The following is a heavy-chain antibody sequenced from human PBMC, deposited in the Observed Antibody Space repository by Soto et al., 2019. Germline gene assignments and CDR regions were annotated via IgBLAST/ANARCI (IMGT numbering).Heavy chain of an antibody. J-gene: IGHJ5*02. CDR2: IYYSGNT. Sequence: PSETLSLTCTVSGDSISSFYWSWIRQPPGKGLEWIGHIYYSGNTNYNPSLRSRVTISLDTSKNQFSLNLSSVTAADTAVYYCARGRAFDPWGPGTLVTVSS. CDR3: ARGRAFDP. V-gene: IGHV4-59*01. CDR1: GDSISSFY.